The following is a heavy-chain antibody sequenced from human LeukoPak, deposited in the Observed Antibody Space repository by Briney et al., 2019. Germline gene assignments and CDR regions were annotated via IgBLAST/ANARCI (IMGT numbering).Heavy chain of an antibody. Sequence: SETLSLTCTVSGGSISSSSYYWGWIRQPPGKGLEWIGSIYYSGSTYHNPSLKSRVTISVDTSKNQFSLKLSSVTAADTAVYYCAGTNEDGYNFDYWGQGTLVTVSS. J-gene: IGHJ4*02. CDR1: GGSISSSSYY. CDR2: IYYSGST. D-gene: IGHD5-24*01. V-gene: IGHV4-39*07. CDR3: AGTNEDGYNFDY.